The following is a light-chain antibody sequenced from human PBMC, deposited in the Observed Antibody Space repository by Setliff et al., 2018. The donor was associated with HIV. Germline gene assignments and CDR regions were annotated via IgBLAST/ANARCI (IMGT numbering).Light chain of an antibody. CDR1: SSNFGAGYD. Sequence: QSALTQPPSVSGTPGQRVTISCTGSSSNFGAGYDVHWYQQLPGTAPKLLISGNNNRPSGVPDRFSGSKSGTSASLAITGLQAEDEADYYCQSYDSSLSAYVFGTGTKVTV. CDR3: QSYDSSLSAYV. J-gene: IGLJ1*01. CDR2: GNN. V-gene: IGLV1-40*01.